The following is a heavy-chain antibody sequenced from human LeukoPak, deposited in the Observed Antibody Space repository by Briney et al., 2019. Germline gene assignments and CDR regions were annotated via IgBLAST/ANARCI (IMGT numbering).Heavy chain of an antibody. CDR1: GGSISSGDYY. D-gene: IGHD6-6*01. CDR2: IYYSGGT. V-gene: IGHV4-30-4*08. Sequence: SQTLSLTCTVSGGSISSGDYYWSWIRQPPGKGLEWIGYIYYSGGTYYTPSLKSRVTISVDTSKNQFSLKLSSVTAADTAVYYCAREGEYSSSLHWGQGTLVTVSS. J-gene: IGHJ4*02. CDR3: AREGEYSSSLH.